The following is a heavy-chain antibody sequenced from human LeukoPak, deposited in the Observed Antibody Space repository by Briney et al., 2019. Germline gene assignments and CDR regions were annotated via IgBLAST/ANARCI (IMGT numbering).Heavy chain of an antibody. J-gene: IGHJ4*02. V-gene: IGHV4-34*01. D-gene: IGHD1-26*01. CDR1: GGSFSGYY. CDR3: ARGFRIVGARGFDY. Sequence: SETLSLTCAVYGGSFSGYYWSWIRQPPGKGLEWIGEINHSGSTNYNPSLKSRVTISVDTSKNQFSLKLSSVTAADTAVYYCARGFRIVGARGFDYWGQGTLVTVSS. CDR2: INHSGST.